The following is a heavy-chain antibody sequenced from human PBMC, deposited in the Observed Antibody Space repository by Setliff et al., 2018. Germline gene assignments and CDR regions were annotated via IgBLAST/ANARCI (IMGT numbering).Heavy chain of an antibody. Sequence: ASVKVSCKASGYTFTTYGISWVRQAPGQGLEWMGWIGARNVKTNYAQKFQDGATMTTDTSTSTGYMELRSLTSDDTAVYYCARRWETGDQDAYDIWGQGTMVTVSS. V-gene: IGHV1-18*04. CDR3: ARRWETGDQDAYDI. CDR1: GYTFTTYG. J-gene: IGHJ3*02. D-gene: IGHD7-27*01. CDR2: IGARNVKT.